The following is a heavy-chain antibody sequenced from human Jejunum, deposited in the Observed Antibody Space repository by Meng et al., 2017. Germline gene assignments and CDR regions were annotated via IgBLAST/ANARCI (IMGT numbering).Heavy chain of an antibody. CDR3: ARAIRERYFDS. V-gene: IGHV4-4*02. CDR1: GVSTTAPFY. Sequence: QGQLQDSGPGRGKPSGTLSLTCTVSGVSTTAPFYWTWLRQAPGKGLEWIGEVWPSGATYYNPSLSSRITISIDTSSNQFSLEVAFLTAADTAVYYCARAIRERYFDSWGQGTLVTVSS. J-gene: IGHJ4*02. CDR2: VWPSGAT. D-gene: IGHD1-14*01.